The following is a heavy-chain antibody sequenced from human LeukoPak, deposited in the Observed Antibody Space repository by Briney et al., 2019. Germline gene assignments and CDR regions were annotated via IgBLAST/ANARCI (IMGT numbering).Heavy chain of an antibody. J-gene: IGHJ6*03. CDR3: ARDRTQGQLGPYYYYYMDV. D-gene: IGHD6-6*01. V-gene: IGHV4-61*02. CDR2: IFNTGST. CDR1: GDSIGRGSYY. Sequence: SETLSLTCAVSGDSIGRGSYYWGWIRQPAGKAPEWIGRIFNTGSTSYNPSLKSRVTISVDTSKNQFSLKLSSVTAADTAVYYCARDRTQGQLGPYYYYYMDVWGKGTTVTVSS.